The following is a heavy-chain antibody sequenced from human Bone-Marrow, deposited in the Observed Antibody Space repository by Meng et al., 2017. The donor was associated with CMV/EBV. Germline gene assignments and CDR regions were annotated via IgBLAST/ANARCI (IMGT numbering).Heavy chain of an antibody. CDR3: ARGPQGGNWYFDL. J-gene: IGHJ2*01. CDR2: IIPIFGTA. CDR1: GGTFSSDA. V-gene: IGHV1-69*05. Sequence: KASGGTFSSDAISWVRQAPGQGLEWMGGIIPIFGTANYAQKFQGRVTITTDESTNTAFMELSRLRSEDTAVYYCARGPQGGNWYFDLWGRGTLVTVSS.